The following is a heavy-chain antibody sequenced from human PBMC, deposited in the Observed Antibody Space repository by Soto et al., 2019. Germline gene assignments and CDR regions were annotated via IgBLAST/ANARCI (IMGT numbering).Heavy chain of an antibody. CDR3: ASKRSGYNPFDY. V-gene: IGHV3-23*01. Sequence: EVQLLESGGGLVQPGGSLRLSCAASGFTFSSCAMTWVRQAPGKGLEWVSLISGSGGTTYNADSVKGRFAISRDNYKNTLYLQMNSLIAEDTAVYYCASKRSGYNPFDYWGQGTLVTVSS. CDR1: GFTFSSCA. CDR2: ISGSGGTT. J-gene: IGHJ4*02. D-gene: IGHD3-22*01.